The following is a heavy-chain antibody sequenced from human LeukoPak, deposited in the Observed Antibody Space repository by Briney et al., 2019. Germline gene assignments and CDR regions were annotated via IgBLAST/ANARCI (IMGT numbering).Heavy chain of an antibody. D-gene: IGHD3-9*01. J-gene: IGHJ4*02. CDR2: VSSSSSYT. CDR1: GFTFSDYY. Sequence: GGSLRLSCAASGFTFSDYYMSWIRQAPGKGLEWVSYVSSSSSYTNYADSVKGRFTISRDDAENSLYLQMNSLRAEDTAVYYCARTVYDILTGFGYWGQGTLVTVSS. CDR3: ARTVYDILTGFGY. V-gene: IGHV3-11*06.